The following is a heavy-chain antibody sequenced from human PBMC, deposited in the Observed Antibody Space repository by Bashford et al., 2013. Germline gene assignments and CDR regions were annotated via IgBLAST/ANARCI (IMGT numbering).Heavy chain of an antibody. V-gene: IGHV4-34*01. CDR3: ARESQDYYYGLDV. CDR2: INHSGNT. Sequence: WIRQPPGRGLEWIGEINHSGNTNYNPSLKSRVTMSVDTSKNQFSLRLSSVTAADTAVYYCARESQDYYYGLDVWGQGPWSPSP. J-gene: IGHJ6*02.